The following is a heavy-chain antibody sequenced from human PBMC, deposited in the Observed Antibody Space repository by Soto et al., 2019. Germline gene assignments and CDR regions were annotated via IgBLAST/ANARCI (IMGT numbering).Heavy chain of an antibody. CDR2: ISGGGGGT. J-gene: IGHJ6*02. CDR1: GFSFSNYA. Sequence: PGGSLRLSCAASGFSFSNYAMNWVRQAPGKGLEWVSGISGGGGGTYYADSVKGRFIISRDNSKNTVYLQMNSLRAEDTAVYYCARDRIPTGMDVWGQGTTVTVSS. CDR3: ARDRIPTGMDV. V-gene: IGHV3-23*01.